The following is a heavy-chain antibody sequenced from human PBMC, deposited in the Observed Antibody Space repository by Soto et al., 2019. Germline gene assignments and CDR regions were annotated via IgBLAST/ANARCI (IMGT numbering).Heavy chain of an antibody. CDR2: INHSGST. Sequence: PSETLSLTCAVYGGSFSGYYWSWIRQPPGKGLEWIGEINHSGSTNYNPSLKSRVTISVDTSKNQFSLKLSSVTAADTAVYYCARGFNYPRGYYGGNSVFYYYGMDVWGQGTTVTVSS. CDR1: GGSFSGYY. V-gene: IGHV4-34*01. J-gene: IGHJ6*02. D-gene: IGHD4-17*01. CDR3: ARGFNYPRGYYGGNSVFYYYGMDV.